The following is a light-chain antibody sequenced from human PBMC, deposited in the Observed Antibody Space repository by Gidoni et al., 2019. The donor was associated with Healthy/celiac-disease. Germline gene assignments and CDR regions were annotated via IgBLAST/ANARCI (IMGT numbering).Light chain of an antibody. V-gene: IGKV1-5*01. CDR2: DAS. J-gene: IGKJ1*01. CDR3: QQYNSYSWT. CDR1: QSISSW. Sequence: GDRVTITCRASQSISSWLAWYQQKPGKAPKLLIYDASSLESGVPSRFSGSGPGTEFTLTISSLQPDDFATYYCQQYNSYSWTFXXXTKVEIK.